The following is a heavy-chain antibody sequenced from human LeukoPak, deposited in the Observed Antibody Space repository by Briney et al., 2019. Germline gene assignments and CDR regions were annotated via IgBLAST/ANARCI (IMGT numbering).Heavy chain of an antibody. J-gene: IGHJ3*02. V-gene: IGHV5-51*01. CDR1: GYTFTTYW. Sequence: GESLKISCQGSGYTFTTYWIAWARQMPGKGLEWMGTIYPGDSNARYSPSFQGQVTISAYTSIDTAHLQWSSLKASDTAMYYCAMCSSSWSRWNAFDIWGQGTMVTGSS. CDR3: AMCSSSWSRWNAFDI. D-gene: IGHD6-13*01. CDR2: IYPGDSNA.